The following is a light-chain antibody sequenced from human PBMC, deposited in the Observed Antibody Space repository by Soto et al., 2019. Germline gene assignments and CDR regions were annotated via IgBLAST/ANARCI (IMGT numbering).Light chain of an antibody. J-gene: IGLJ2*01. Sequence: QSVLTQPPSVSAAPGQKVPISCSGSSSNIGYNYVSCYQQPPGTAPKLLIYDNNKRPSVIPDRFSGSKSSTSATLGITGLQTGDEADYYCGTWDSSLRAVVFGGGTKLTVL. CDR3: GTWDSSLRAVV. CDR2: DNN. CDR1: SSNIGYNY. V-gene: IGLV1-51*01.